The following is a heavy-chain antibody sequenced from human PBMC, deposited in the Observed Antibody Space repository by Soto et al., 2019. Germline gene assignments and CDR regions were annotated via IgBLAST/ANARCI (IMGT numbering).Heavy chain of an antibody. Sequence: PGGSLRLSCAASGFTFSSYSMNWVRQAPGKGLEWVSYISSSSSTIYYADSVKGRFTISRDNAKNSLYLQMNSLRAEDTAVYYCARHLPYDAFDIWGQGTMVTVSS. CDR3: ARHLPYDAFDI. V-gene: IGHV3-48*01. CDR1: GFTFSSYS. CDR2: ISSSSSTI. J-gene: IGHJ3*02.